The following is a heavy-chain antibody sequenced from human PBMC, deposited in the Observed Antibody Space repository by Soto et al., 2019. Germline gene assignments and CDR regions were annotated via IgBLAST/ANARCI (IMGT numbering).Heavy chain of an antibody. J-gene: IGHJ4*02. D-gene: IGHD3-22*01. Sequence: SETLSLTCAVYGGSFSGYYWSWIRQPPGKGLEWIGEINHSGSTNYNPSLKSRVTISVDTSKNQFSLKLSSVTAADTAVYYCARSDNYYDSSGYYPFDSWGQGTLDTVSS. V-gene: IGHV4-34*01. CDR3: ARSDNYYDSSGYYPFDS. CDR1: GGSFSGYY. CDR2: INHSGST.